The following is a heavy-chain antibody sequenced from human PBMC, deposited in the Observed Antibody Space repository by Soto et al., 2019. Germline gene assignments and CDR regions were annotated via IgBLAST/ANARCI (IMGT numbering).Heavy chain of an antibody. Sequence: GGSLRLSCAASGFTFSSDAMSWVRQAPGKGLEWVSAISGSGGSTYYADSVKGRFTISRDNSKNTLYLQMNSLRAEDTAVYYCAKRYSSGWYVYYYYCMDVWGQGTTVTVSS. CDR2: ISGSGGST. J-gene: IGHJ6*02. V-gene: IGHV3-23*01. CDR1: GFTFSSDA. D-gene: IGHD6-19*01. CDR3: AKRYSSGWYVYYYYCMDV.